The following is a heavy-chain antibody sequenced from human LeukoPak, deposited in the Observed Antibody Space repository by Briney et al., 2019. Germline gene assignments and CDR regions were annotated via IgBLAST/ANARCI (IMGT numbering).Heavy chain of an antibody. J-gene: IGHJ3*02. CDR3: ARPMVRGPNGAFDI. V-gene: IGHV3-11*04. D-gene: IGHD3-10*01. Sequence: GGSLRLSCAASGFTFSDYYMSWIRQAPGKGLEWVSYISSSGSTIYYADSVKGRFTISRDNAKNSLYLQMNSLRAEDTAVYYCARPMVRGPNGAFDIWGQGTMVTVSS. CDR1: GFTFSDYY. CDR2: ISSSGSTI.